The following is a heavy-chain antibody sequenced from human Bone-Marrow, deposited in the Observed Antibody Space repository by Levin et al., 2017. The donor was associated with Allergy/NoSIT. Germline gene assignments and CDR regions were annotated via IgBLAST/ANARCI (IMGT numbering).Heavy chain of an antibody. J-gene: IGHJ6*02. CDR1: GFTFGNYA. CDR3: AKADFDNGMDV. Sequence: GGSLRLSCAASGFTFGNYAMSWVRQAPGKGLEWVSGISGSGGSRYNIDSVHRRFTISRDNSKNTLYLQMNSLRADDTAVYYCAKADFDNGMDVWGQGTAVTVSS. CDR2: ISGSGGSR. V-gene: IGHV3-23*01.